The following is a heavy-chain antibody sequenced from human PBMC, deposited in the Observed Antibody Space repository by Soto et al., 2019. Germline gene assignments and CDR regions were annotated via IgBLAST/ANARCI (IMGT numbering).Heavy chain of an antibody. Sequence: SVKVSCKASGGTFSSYAISWVRQAPGQGLEWMGGIIPIFGTANYAQKFQGRVTITADESASTAYMELSSLRSEDTAVYYCARLPKPYYYDSSGLYPIWGQGTMVTVSS. CDR2: IIPIFGTA. V-gene: IGHV1-69*13. CDR3: ARLPKPYYYDSSGLYPI. D-gene: IGHD3-22*01. J-gene: IGHJ3*02. CDR1: GGTFSSYA.